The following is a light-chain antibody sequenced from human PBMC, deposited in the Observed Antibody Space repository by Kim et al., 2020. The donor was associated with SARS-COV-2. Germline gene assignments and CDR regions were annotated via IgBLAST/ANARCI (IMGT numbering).Light chain of an antibody. J-gene: IGKJ1*01. Sequence: SVSPGESSPLSCRTSQSVNSNLAWYQHKPGQAPRLLIYGAFTRATGIPARFSGSASGTEFTLTISSLQSEDFAVYYCQQYDNYWTFGQGTKVDIK. CDR1: QSVNSN. CDR3: QQYDNYWT. V-gene: IGKV3-15*01. CDR2: GAF.